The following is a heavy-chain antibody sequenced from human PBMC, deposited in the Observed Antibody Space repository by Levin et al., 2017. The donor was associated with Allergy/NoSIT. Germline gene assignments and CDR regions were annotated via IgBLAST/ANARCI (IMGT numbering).Heavy chain of an antibody. Sequence: PGGSLRLSCVGSGFILHGDSINWVRQAPGKGLEWVSHIRSAVGPEYYADSVRGRFTISSDSAKNSLYVHMNCVRVEDTALYYCARGAELDPWGQGTLVIVSS. J-gene: IGHJ5*02. CDR3: ARGAELDP. V-gene: IGHV3-48*01. CDR1: GFILHGDS. CDR2: IRSAVGPE.